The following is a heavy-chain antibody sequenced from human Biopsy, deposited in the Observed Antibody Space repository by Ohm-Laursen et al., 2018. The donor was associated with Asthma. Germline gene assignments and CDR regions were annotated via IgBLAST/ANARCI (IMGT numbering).Heavy chain of an antibody. J-gene: IGHJ4*02. CDR3: ARVSQRELYCGGDCYSGFDY. V-gene: IGHV4-59*01. CDR1: GGSISTYY. CDR2: IYYSGST. Sequence: PPGTLSLTCTVSGGSISTYYWSWIRQPPGKGLEWIGYIYYSGSTNYNPSLKSRVTISVDTSKNQFSLRLISVTAAATAVYYCARVSQRELYCGGDCYSGFDYWGQGTLVTVSS. D-gene: IGHD2-21*01.